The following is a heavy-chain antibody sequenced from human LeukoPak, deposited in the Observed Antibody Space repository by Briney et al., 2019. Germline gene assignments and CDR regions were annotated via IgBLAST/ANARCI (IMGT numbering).Heavy chain of an antibody. Sequence: PGRSLRLSCTASGFTFGDYAMSWFRQAPGKGLEWVGFIRSKAYGGTTEYAASVKGRFTISRDDSKSIAYLQMNSLKTEDTAVYYCTRDSSYYYDSSGSDYFDYWGQRTLVTVSS. J-gene: IGHJ4*02. CDR1: GFTFGDYA. CDR3: TRDSSYYYDSSGSDYFDY. V-gene: IGHV3-49*03. D-gene: IGHD3-22*01. CDR2: IRSKAYGGTT.